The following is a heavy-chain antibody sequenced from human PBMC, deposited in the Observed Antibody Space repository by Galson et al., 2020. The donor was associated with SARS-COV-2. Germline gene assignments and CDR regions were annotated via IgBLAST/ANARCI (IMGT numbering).Heavy chain of an antibody. V-gene: IGHV3-30*04. CDR1: GFTFSSYA. CDR3: ASSGSGSYYSPFDY. Sequence: GGSLRLSCAASGFTFSSYAMHWVRQAPGKGLEWVAVISYDGSNKYYADSVKGRFTISRDNSKNTLYLQMNSLRAEDTAVYYCASSGSGSYYSPFDYWGQGTLVTVSS. CDR2: ISYDGSNK. J-gene: IGHJ4*02. D-gene: IGHD3-10*01.